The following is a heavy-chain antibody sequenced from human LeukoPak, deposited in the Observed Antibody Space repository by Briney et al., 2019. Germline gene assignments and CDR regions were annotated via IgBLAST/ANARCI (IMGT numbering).Heavy chain of an antibody. D-gene: IGHD2-21*01. V-gene: IGHV3-30-3*01. Sequence: GGSLRLSCAASGFTFNDYAMHWVRQAPGKGLEWVTLISYDGYDKSYADSVRGRFTISRDNSRNTLYLQMDSLRSEDTAVYYCARDFFPVVDSTWYEIGYWGQGTLVTVSS. CDR1: GFTFNDYA. J-gene: IGHJ4*02. CDR3: ARDFFPVVDSTWYEIGY. CDR2: ISYDGYDK.